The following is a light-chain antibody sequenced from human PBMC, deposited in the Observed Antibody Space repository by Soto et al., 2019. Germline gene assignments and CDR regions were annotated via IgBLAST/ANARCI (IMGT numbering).Light chain of an antibody. CDR2: DNS. CDR1: SSNIGNNY. J-gene: IGLJ2*01. Sequence: QSVLTQPPSVSAAPGQKGTISCSGSSSNIGNNYVSWYQQLPGTAPKLLIYDNSKRPSGIPDRFSASKSATSATLGITGLQTGDEADYYCGTWDSSLSAVVFGGGTKLTVL. CDR3: GTWDSSLSAVV. V-gene: IGLV1-51*01.